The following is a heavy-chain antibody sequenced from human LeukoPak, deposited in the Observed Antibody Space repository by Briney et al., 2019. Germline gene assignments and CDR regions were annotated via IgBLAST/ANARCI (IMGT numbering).Heavy chain of an antibody. V-gene: IGHV4-39*01. J-gene: IGHJ4*02. Sequence: SETLSLTCTVSGGSISSSSYCWGWIRQPPGKGLEWIGSIYYSGSTYYNPSLKSRVTISVDTSKNQFSLKLSSVTAADTAVYYCARHQSAYYYGSGNWGQGTLVTVSS. D-gene: IGHD3-10*01. CDR3: ARHQSAYYYGSGN. CDR1: GGSISSSSYC. CDR2: IYYSGST.